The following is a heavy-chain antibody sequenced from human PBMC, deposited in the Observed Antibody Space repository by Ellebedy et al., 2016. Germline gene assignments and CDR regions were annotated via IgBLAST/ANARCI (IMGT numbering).Heavy chain of an antibody. CDR2: IGTGGITT. D-gene: IGHD2-15*01. V-gene: IGHV3-48*02. CDR3: ARTVGYCSRGSCYLGN. J-gene: IGHJ4*02. CDR1: GFTFNSYT. Sequence: GGSLRLSCAASGFTFNSYTMSWVRQAPGKGLEWVSYIGTGGITTYYADSVKGRFTISRDNAKNSLYLQMNSLRDEDTAVYYCARTVGYCSRGSCYLGNWGQGTLVTVSS.